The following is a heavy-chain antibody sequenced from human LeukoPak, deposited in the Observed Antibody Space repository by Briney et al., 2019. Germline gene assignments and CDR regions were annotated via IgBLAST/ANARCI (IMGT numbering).Heavy chain of an antibody. CDR1: GFTFGSYA. D-gene: IGHD6-13*01. V-gene: IGHV3-23*03. J-gene: IGHJ1*01. CDR3: AKETSATGNPYFQH. CDR2: IYSGGSST. Sequence: PGGSLRLSCAASGFTFGSYAMSWARQAPGKGLEWVLAIYSGGSSTYYADSVKGRLTISRDNSKNTLYLQMNSLRAEDTAVYYCAKETSATGNPYFQHWGQGTLVTVSS.